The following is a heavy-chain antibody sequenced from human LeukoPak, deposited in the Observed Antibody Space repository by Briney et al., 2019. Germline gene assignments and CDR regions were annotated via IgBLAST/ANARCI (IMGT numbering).Heavy chain of an antibody. CDR2: INTNTGNP. J-gene: IGHJ4*02. CDR3: ASFFCTSGLCYYLDY. CDR1: GYTFTSNA. Sequence: ASVRVSCKASGYTFTSNALGWVRQAPGQGLEWMGWINTNTGNPTYAQGFTGRFVFSLDTSDNTAYLQISSLQAEDTAVYYCASFFCTSGLCYYLDYWGQGTLVTVSS. V-gene: IGHV7-4-1*02. D-gene: IGHD2-8*01.